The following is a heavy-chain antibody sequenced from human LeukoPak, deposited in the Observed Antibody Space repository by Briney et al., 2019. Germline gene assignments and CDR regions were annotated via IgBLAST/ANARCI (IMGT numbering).Heavy chain of an antibody. CDR1: GGSFSGYY. J-gene: IGHJ4*02. CDR3: ARAGFGLAPHRGTPFDY. V-gene: IGHV4-34*01. D-gene: IGHD3-10*01. CDR2: INHSGIT. Sequence: SETLSLTCAVYGGSFSGYYWSWIRQPPGKGLEWIWEINHSGITNYNPSLKSRVTISIDTSKNQFSLNLSSVTAADTAVYYCARAGFGLAPHRGTPFDYWGQGTLVTVSS.